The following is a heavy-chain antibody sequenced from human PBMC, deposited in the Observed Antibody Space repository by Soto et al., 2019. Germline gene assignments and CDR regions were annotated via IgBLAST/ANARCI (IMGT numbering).Heavy chain of an antibody. CDR3: ARDDVLCDGGRCYGVPLDV. V-gene: IGHV3-66*01. CDR1: GFTVSSKY. Sequence: EVQLVESGGGLVQPGGSLRLSCAASGFTVSSKYMSWVRQAPGKGLEWVSLIQGGGPTYYADSVKGRFTITRDTSENTVHLQMASLRAEDTAVYYCARDDVLCDGGRCYGVPLDVWGEGTTVTVSS. J-gene: IGHJ6*04. D-gene: IGHD2-15*01. CDR2: IQGGGPT.